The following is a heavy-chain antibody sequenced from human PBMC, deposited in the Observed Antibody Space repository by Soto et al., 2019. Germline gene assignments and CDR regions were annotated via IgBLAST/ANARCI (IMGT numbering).Heavy chain of an antibody. D-gene: IGHD3-10*01. Sequence: GASVKVSCTASGYTFTNFGISCVRQAPGQGLEWMGWISAYNGNTNYAQNFQGRVTMTTDTSTSTAYMELRSLRSDDTAMYYCATRGEGYYDSGSFWSYYYGMDVWGQGTMVTVSS. CDR1: GYTFTNFG. V-gene: IGHV1-18*01. CDR2: ISAYNGNT. J-gene: IGHJ6*02. CDR3: ATRGEGYYDSGSFWSYYYGMDV.